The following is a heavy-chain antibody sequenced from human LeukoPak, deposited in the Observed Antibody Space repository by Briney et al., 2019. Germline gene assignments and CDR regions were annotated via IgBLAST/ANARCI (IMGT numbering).Heavy chain of an antibody. CDR3: AKVEARYYGSGRPGPFDY. CDR1: GFTFSSYA. V-gene: IGHV3-23*01. J-gene: IGHJ4*02. CDR2: ISGSGGST. D-gene: IGHD3-10*01. Sequence: GGSLRLSCAASGFTFSSYAMSWVRQAPGKGLEWVSAISGSGGSTYYADSVKGRFTISRDNSKNTLYLQMNSLRAEDTAVYYYAKVEARYYGSGRPGPFDYWGQGTLVTVSS.